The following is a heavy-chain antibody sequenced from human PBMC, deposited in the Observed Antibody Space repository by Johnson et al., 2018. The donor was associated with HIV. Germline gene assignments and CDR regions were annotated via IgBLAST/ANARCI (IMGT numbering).Heavy chain of an antibody. J-gene: IGHJ3*02. CDR2: IYSGGNT. CDR1: GFTVSSNY. V-gene: IGHV3-53*01. Sequence: DVQLAESGGGLIQPGGSLRLSCAASGFTVSSNYMSWVRQAPGKGLEWVSVIYSGGNTYYADSVKGRFTISRDNSKNTLYLQMNSLRAEDTAVYYCARDRPYYYGSGDAFDIWGQGTMVTVSS. CDR3: ARDRPYYYGSGDAFDI. D-gene: IGHD3-10*01.